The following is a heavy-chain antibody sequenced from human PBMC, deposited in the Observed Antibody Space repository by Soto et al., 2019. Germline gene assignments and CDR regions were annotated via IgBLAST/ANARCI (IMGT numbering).Heavy chain of an antibody. CDR1: GFTFDDYT. J-gene: IGHJ6*02. Sequence: GGSLRLSCAASGFTFDDYTMHWVRQAPGKGLEWVSLISWDGGSTYYADSVKGRFTISRDNSKNSLYLQMNSLRTEDTALYYCAKDIVEYSGYDSGMDVWGQGTTVTVSS. CDR3: AKDIVEYSGYDSGMDV. D-gene: IGHD5-12*01. CDR2: ISWDGGST. V-gene: IGHV3-43*01.